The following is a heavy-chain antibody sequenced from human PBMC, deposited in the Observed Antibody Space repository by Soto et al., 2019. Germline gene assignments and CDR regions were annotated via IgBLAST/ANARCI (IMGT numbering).Heavy chain of an antibody. CDR1: GFSFSDYY. J-gene: IGHJ4*02. Sequence: GGSLRLSCAASGFSFSDYYMSWIRQAPGKGLEWVSYITGSGITKYYADSVQGRFTISRDNTKKSLYLQMNNLRAEDTDVYYWVRDLAYWGQGTLVTVSS. CDR3: VRDLAY. V-gene: IGHV3-11*01. CDR2: ITGSGITK.